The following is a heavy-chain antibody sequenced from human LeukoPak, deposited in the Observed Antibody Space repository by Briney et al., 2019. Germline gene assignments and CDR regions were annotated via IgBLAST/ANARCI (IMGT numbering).Heavy chain of an antibody. V-gene: IGHV3-11*04. CDR3: AKDLMRDRWFGES. D-gene: IGHD3-10*01. Sequence: GGSLRLSCAASGFTFSDYYMSWIRQAPGKGLEWVSYISSSGSTIYYADSVKGRFTISRDNAKNSLYLQMNSLRPEDTAVYYCAKDLMRDRWFGESWGQGTLVTVSS. J-gene: IGHJ5*02. CDR2: ISSSGSTI. CDR1: GFTFSDYY.